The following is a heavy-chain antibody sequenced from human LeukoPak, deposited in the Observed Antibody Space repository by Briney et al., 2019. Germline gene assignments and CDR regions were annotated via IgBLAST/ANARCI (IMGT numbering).Heavy chain of an antibody. CDR3: AKDSQWLASYYYYYMDV. CDR2: ISYDGSNK. Sequence: PGGSLRLSCAASGFTFSSYAMHWVRQAPGKGLERVAVISYDGSNKYYADSVKGRFTISRDNSKNTLYLQMNSLRAEDTAVYYCAKDSQWLASYYYYYMDVWGKGTTVTVSS. D-gene: IGHD6-19*01. V-gene: IGHV3-30-3*01. J-gene: IGHJ6*03. CDR1: GFTFSSYA.